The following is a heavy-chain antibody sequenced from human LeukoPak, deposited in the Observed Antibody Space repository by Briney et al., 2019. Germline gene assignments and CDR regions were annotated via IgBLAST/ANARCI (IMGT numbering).Heavy chain of an antibody. CDR1: GFTFDDYA. J-gene: IGHJ3*02. D-gene: IGHD3-22*01. CDR2: ISGDGGST. CDR3: AKSDLDYYDSSGYPTPDAFDI. Sequence: GGSLSLSCPASGFTFDDYAMHWVRQAPGKGLAWVALISGDGGSTYYADSVKGRFTISRDNSKNSLYLQMNSLRTEDTALYYCAKSDLDYYDSSGYPTPDAFDIWGQGTMVTVSS. V-gene: IGHV3-43*02.